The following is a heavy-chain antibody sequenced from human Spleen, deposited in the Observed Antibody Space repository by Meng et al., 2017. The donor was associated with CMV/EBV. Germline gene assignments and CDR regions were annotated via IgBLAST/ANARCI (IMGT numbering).Heavy chain of an antibody. J-gene: IGHJ4*02. Sequence: SLSLSCATSGFTFSASWMNWVRQVPGKGLVWVSRINGDGSTTSYADSVKGRFTISRENAKNTLFLQMNSLRAEDAAVYYCARGGSPFYWGQGTLVTVSS. CDR1: GFTFSASW. D-gene: IGHD1-26*01. CDR2: INGDGSTT. CDR3: ARGGSPFY. V-gene: IGHV3-74*01.